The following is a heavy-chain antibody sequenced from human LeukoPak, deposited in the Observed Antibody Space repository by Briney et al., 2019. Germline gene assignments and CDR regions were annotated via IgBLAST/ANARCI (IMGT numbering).Heavy chain of an antibody. CDR3: ARAGYNLDLRY. CDR1: GFTLSSYA. J-gene: IGHJ4*02. Sequence: TGGSLRLSCSASGFTLSSYAMSWVRQAPGKGLEWDSAIWGSGGSTYYAAPVKGRFTISSDNSKNTLYLQMNSLRAEDTAVYYCARAGYNLDLRYWGQGTLVTVSS. CDR2: IWGSGGST. D-gene: IGHD5-24*01. V-gene: IGHV3-23*01.